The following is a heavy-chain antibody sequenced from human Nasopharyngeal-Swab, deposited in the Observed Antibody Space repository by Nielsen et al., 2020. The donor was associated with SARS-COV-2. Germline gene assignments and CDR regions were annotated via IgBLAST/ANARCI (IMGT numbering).Heavy chain of an antibody. D-gene: IGHD5-12*01. CDR3: ATLGGYSGYDSEYGMDV. CDR1: GFTFDDYA. J-gene: IGHJ6*02. Sequence: LSLTCAASGFTFDDYAMHWVRQAPGKGLEWVSGISWNSGSIGYADSVKGRFTISRDNAKNSLYLQMNSLRAEDTALYYCATLGGYSGYDSEYGMDVWGQGTTVTVSS. CDR2: ISWNSGSI. V-gene: IGHV3-9*01.